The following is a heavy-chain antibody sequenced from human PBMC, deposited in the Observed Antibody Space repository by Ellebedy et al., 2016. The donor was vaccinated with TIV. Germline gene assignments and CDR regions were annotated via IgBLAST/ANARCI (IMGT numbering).Heavy chain of an antibody. J-gene: IGHJ5*02. CDR1: GFTFNKYS. V-gene: IGHV3-48*01. D-gene: IGHD4-17*01. CDR3: ARDPGGGGDYGANWFDP. CDR2: ISRSGNAV. Sequence: GESLKISCAVSGFTFNKYSMNWIRQAPGKGLEWVSFISRSGNAVYYADAVKGRFTISRDTSKNTLYLQMNSLRAQDTAVYYCARDPGGGGDYGANWFDPWGQGTLVTVSS.